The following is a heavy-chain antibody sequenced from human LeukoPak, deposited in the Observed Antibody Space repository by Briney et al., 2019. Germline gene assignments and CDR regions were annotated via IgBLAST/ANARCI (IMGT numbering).Heavy chain of an antibody. CDR2: ISYDGSNK. Sequence: PGRSLRLSCAASGFTFSSYGMHWVRQAPGKGLEWVAVISYDGSNKYYADSVKGRFTISRDNSKNTLYLQMNNLRADDTAMYYCARGRQCDYWGQGTLVTVSS. D-gene: IGHD4-11*01. CDR1: GFTFSSYG. V-gene: IGHV3-30*03. J-gene: IGHJ4*02. CDR3: ARGRQCDY.